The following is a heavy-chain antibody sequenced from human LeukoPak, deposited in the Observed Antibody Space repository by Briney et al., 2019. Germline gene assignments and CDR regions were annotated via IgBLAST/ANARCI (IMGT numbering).Heavy chain of an antibody. D-gene: IGHD3-16*01. Sequence: GESLKISCKGSGYPFTTYWIGWVRQMPGKGLEWMGIIYPGDSDARYGPSFQGQVTISVDNSISTASLQWSSLKASDTAMYYCARQITFGGVEFDPWGQGTLVTVSS. CDR3: ARQITFGGVEFDP. CDR1: GYPFTTYW. J-gene: IGHJ5*02. CDR2: IYPGDSDA. V-gene: IGHV5-51*01.